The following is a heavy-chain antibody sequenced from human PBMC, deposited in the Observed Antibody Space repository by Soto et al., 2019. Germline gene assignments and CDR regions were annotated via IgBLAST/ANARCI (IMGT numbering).Heavy chain of an antibody. Sequence: EVQLLESGGGLVQPGGSLRLSCVASEFTFSNYAMSWVRQAPGKGLEWVSAISGRGGSTYYADSVKGRFTISRDISKNTLYLQMNSLAAKDTAVYYCAKVRVLMVYAPFDYWGQGTLVTVSS. CDR3: AKVRVLMVYAPFDY. CDR2: ISGRGGST. J-gene: IGHJ4*02. V-gene: IGHV3-23*01. CDR1: EFTFSNYA. D-gene: IGHD2-8*01.